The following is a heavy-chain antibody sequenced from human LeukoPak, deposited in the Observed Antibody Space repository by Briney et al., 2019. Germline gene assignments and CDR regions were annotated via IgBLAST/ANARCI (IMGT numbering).Heavy chain of an antibody. D-gene: IGHD2-15*01. CDR1: GFDFENYG. CDR3: ARDLGYCSGGSCYSRPPDY. J-gene: IGHJ4*02. Sequence: GGSLRLSCSMSGFDFENYGMHWFRQRPGKGLEWVSSITWNTGNLGYGDSVEGRFTVSRDNARNSVYLQMSSLRPEDTAVYYCARDLGYCSGGSCYSRPPDYWGQGTLVTVSS. V-gene: IGHV3-9*01. CDR2: ITWNTGNL.